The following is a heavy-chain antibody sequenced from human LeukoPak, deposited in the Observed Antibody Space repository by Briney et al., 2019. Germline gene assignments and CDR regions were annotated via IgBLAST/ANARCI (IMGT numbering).Heavy chain of an antibody. J-gene: IGHJ4*02. CDR2: TSGSGKSI. V-gene: IGHV3-48*02. CDR3: VREGDSGSYSSY. CDR1: GFSFSNYN. Sequence: GGSLRLSCAASGFSFSNYNMNWVRQAPGKGLEWLSYTSGSGKSIYYADSVKGRFTISRDNAKNSLYLQMNSLRDEDTAVYYCVREGDSGSYSSYWGQGTLVTVSS. D-gene: IGHD1-26*01.